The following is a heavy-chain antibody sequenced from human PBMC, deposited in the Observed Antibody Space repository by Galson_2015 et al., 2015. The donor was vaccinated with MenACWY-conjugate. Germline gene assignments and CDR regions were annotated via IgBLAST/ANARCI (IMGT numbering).Heavy chain of an antibody. CDR1: GFTFSSYA. CDR2: INSEGSST. V-gene: IGHV3-74*01. Sequence: SLRLSCAASGFTFSSYAMNWVRQAPGKGLEWVSRINSEGSSTSYADSVKGRFTISRDNAKNTLYLQMNSLRDEDTAVDYCARGSDSSGWYADYYYYYGMDVWGQATTITVSS. J-gene: IGHJ6*02. D-gene: IGHD6-19*01. CDR3: ARGSDSSGWYADYYYYYGMDV.